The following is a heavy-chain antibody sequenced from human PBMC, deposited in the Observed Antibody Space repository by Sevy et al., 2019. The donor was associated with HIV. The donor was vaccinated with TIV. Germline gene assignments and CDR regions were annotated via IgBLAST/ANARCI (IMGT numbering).Heavy chain of an antibody. CDR3: GRDRNYYDSSGYYRGLGAFDI. V-gene: IGHV3-53*01. D-gene: IGHD3-22*01. Sequence: GGSLRLSCAASGFTVSSNYMSWVRQAPGKGLEWVSVIYSGGSTYYADSVKGRFTISRDNSKNTLYLQMNSLRAEDTAVYYCGRDRNYYDSSGYYRGLGAFDIWGQGTMVTVSS. J-gene: IGHJ3*02. CDR2: IYSGGST. CDR1: GFTVSSNY.